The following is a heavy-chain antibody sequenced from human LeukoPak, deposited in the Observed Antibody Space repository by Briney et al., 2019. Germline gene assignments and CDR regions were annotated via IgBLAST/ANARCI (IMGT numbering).Heavy chain of an antibody. CDR2: ISYDGSNK. J-gene: IGHJ4*02. CDR1: GFTFSSYG. D-gene: IGHD3-16*02. Sequence: PGGSLRLSCAASGFTFSSYGMHWVRQAPGKGLEWVAVISYDGSNKYYADSVKGRFTISRDNSKNTLYLQMNSLRAEDTAVYYCAREESLYAYFDYWGQGTLVTVSS. CDR3: AREESLYAYFDY. V-gene: IGHV3-30*03.